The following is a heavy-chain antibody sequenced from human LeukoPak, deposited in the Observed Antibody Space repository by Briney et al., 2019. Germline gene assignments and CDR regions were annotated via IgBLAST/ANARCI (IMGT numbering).Heavy chain of an antibody. D-gene: IGHD5-24*01. CDR2: IKQDGSEK. V-gene: IGHV3-7*03. J-gene: IGHJ4*02. CDR3: AKEGRSLQTY. Sequence: PGGSLRLSCAASGFTFSSYAMSWVRQAPGKGLEWVANIKQDGSEKNYVDSVKGRFTISRDNAKNSLYLQMNSLRVEDTAVYYCAKEGRSLQTYWGQGTLVTVSS. CDR1: GFTFSSYA.